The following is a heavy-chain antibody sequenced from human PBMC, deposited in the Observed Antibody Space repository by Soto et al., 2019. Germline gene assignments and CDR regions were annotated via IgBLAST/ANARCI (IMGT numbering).Heavy chain of an antibody. V-gene: IGHV4-39*01. CDR2: ISYSGSA. CDR3: ARQGPLLVVVISLLFDY. D-gene: IGHD3-22*01. J-gene: IGHJ4*02. CDR1: GGSISRSGYY. Sequence: QVQLQESGPGLVKPSETLSLTCTVSGGSISRSGYYWGWIRQPPGKGLEWIGSISYSGSAYYNPALQSPVTISADTSNNQFSLKMPSLTAADTSVYYCARQGPLLVVVISLLFDYWGQGTLVTVSS.